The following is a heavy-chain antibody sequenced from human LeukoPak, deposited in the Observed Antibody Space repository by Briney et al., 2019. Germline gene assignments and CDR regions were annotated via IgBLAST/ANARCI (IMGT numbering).Heavy chain of an antibody. CDR2: ISAYNGNT. CDR1: GYTFTSYG. V-gene: IGHV1-18*01. Sequence: ASVKVSCKASGYTFTSYGISWVRQAPGQGEEWMGWISAYNGNTNYAQNLQRTSTMTPHTSTTTPYMELRTLRSDDTAVYYCAREKNLPYYDYVWGSRALDYWGQGTLVTVSS. D-gene: IGHD3-16*01. CDR3: AREKNLPYYDYVWGSRALDY. J-gene: IGHJ4*02.